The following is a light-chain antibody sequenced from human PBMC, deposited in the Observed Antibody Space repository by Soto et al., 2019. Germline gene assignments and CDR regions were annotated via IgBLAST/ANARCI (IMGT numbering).Light chain of an antibody. CDR3: SSYVGTNTYV. Sequence: QSALTQPPSASGSPGQSGTISCTGTSSDVGGYNYVSWYQQHPGKAPKLLIYEVSRRPSGVPDRFSGSKSGNTASLPVSGLQAEDEADYYCSSYVGTNTYVFGTGTKVTVL. J-gene: IGLJ1*01. V-gene: IGLV2-8*01. CDR2: EVS. CDR1: SSDVGGYNY.